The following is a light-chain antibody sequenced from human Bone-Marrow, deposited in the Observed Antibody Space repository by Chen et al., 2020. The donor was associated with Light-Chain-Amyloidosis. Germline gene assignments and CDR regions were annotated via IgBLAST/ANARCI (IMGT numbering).Light chain of an antibody. CDR2: SAS. V-gene: IGKV3-15*01. CDR1: QSVSGN. J-gene: IGKJ1*01. Sequence: DIVMTQSPATLSVSPGERATLFCRASQSVSGNLAWYQQRPGQAPRLLIHSASTRATGVPARFSGSGFGTDFNLIISRLQSDDFAIYYWPLYENWPRTFVQGTKV. CDR3: PLYENWPRT.